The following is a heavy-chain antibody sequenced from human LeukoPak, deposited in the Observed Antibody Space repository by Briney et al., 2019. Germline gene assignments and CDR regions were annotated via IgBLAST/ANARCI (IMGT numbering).Heavy chain of an antibody. CDR3: ARLVRYCPGGSCSKWFDP. D-gene: IGHD2-15*01. V-gene: IGHV4-59*08. CDR2: IYYSGST. CDR1: GGSISGYY. Sequence: PSETLSLTCTVSGGSISGYYWSWIRQPPGKGLEWFGYIYYSGSTKLNPSLKSRVTISVDTSKNQFSLKLNYVTAADTDVYYCARLVRYCPGGSCSKWFDPWGQGTLVTVSS. J-gene: IGHJ5*02.